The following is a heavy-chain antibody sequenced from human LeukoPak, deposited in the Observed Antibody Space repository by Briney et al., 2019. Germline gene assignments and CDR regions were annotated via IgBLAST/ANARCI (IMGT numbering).Heavy chain of an antibody. CDR2: INHSGST. D-gene: IGHD4-11*01. V-gene: IGHV4-34*01. Sequence: PSETLSLTCAVYGGSFSGYYWSWIRQPPGKGLEWIGEINHSGSTNYNPSLKSRVTISVDTSKNQFSLKLSSVTAADTAVYYCARESRVTREGHYYGMDVWGQGTTVTVSS. CDR3: ARESRVTREGHYYGMDV. CDR1: GGSFSGYY. J-gene: IGHJ6*02.